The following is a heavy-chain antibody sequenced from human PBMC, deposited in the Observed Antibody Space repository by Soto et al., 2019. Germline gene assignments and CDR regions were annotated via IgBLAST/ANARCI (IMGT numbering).Heavy chain of an antibody. V-gene: IGHV4-34*01. CDR1: GGSFSGYY. Sequence: PSETLSLTCAVYGGSFSGYYWSWIRQPPGKGLEWIGEINHSGSTNYNPSLKSRVTISVDTSKNQFSLKLSSVTAADTAVYYCARGSRYRDAFDIWGQGTMVTVSS. D-gene: IGHD3-16*01. CDR2: INHSGST. CDR3: ARGSRYRDAFDI. J-gene: IGHJ3*02.